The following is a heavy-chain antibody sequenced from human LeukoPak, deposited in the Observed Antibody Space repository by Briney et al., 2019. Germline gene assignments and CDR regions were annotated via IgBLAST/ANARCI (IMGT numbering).Heavy chain of an antibody. CDR1: GFTFSSYW. CDR2: IDSDGSNT. V-gene: IGHV3-74*01. D-gene: IGHD1-1*01. CDR3: ARAIGSGMGSYWFDP. J-gene: IGHJ5*02. Sequence: GGSLRLSCAASGFTFSSYWMEWVRQAPGKGLVWVSRIDSDGSNTNYADSVKGRFTVSRDNAKNTLYLQMSSLRAEDTAVYYCARAIGSGMGSYWFDPWGRGTLVTVSS.